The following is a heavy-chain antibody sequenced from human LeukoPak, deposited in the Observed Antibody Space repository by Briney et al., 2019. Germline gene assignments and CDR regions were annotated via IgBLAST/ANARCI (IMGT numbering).Heavy chain of an antibody. CDR3: ARYSSFDAFDI. J-gene: IGHJ3*02. CDR2: ISAYNGNT. CDR1: GYTFTSYG. Sequence: ASVKVSCKASGYTFTSYGINWVRQAPGQGLEWMGWISAYNGNTNYAQKLQGRVTMTTDTSTSTAYMELSSLRSEDTAVYYCARYSSFDAFDIWGQGTMVTVSS. D-gene: IGHD6-13*01. V-gene: IGHV1-18*01.